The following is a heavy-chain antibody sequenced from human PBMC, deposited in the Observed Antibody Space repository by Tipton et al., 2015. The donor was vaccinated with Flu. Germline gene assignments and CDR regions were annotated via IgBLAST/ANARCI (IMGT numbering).Heavy chain of an antibody. J-gene: IGHJ4*02. V-gene: IGHV3-66*01. D-gene: IGHD3-3*01. CDR3: ARVGGSGYYTA. CDR2: IYRGGTA. CDR1: GFTFSTYS. Sequence: SLRLSCAASGFTFSTYSMNWVRQAPGKGLEWVSVIYRGGTAYYADSVKGRFTISRDNSKNSLFLQMNSLRAGDTAVYYCARVGGSGYYTAWGQGTLVTVSS.